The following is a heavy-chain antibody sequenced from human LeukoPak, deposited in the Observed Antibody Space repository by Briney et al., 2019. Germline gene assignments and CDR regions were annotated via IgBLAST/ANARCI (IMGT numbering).Heavy chain of an antibody. CDR1: GFSFSSYE. CDR2: ISTSGSTI. CDR3: ARDGAVEMATIFGGYFDY. D-gene: IGHD5-24*01. Sequence: PGGSLRLSCVASGFSFSSYEMNWVRQAPGRGLEWVSYISTSGSTIYYADSVKGRFTISRDNSKNTLYLQMNSLRAEDTAVYYCARDGAVEMATIFGGYFDYWGQGTLVTVSS. J-gene: IGHJ4*02. V-gene: IGHV3-48*03.